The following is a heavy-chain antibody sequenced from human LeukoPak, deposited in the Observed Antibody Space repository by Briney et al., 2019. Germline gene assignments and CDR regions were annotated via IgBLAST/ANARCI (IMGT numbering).Heavy chain of an antibody. CDR1: GGSFSGYY. V-gene: IGHV4-34*01. CDR3: ARGGGHYDSSGYAFDI. CDR2: INHSGST. D-gene: IGHD3-22*01. Sequence: PSETLSLTCAVYGGSFSGYYWSWIRQPPGKGLEWIGEINHSGSTNYNPSLKSRVTMSVDTSKNQFSLKLSSVTAAGTAVYYCARGGGHYDSSGYAFDIWGQGTMVTVSS. J-gene: IGHJ3*02.